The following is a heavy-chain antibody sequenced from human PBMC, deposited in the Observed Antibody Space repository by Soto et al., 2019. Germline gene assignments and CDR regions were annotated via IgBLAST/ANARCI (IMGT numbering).Heavy chain of an antibody. J-gene: IGHJ4*02. CDR2: INSDGSST. CDR3: ARAGYSSSWYVGY. CDR1: GFTFRNYA. D-gene: IGHD6-13*01. V-gene: IGHV3-74*01. Sequence: GGSLRLSCTASGFTFRNYAMSWVRQGPGKGLQWVSAINSDGSSTSYADSVKGRFTISRDNAKNTLYLQMNSLRAEDTAVYYCARAGYSSSWYVGYWGQGTLVTVPQ.